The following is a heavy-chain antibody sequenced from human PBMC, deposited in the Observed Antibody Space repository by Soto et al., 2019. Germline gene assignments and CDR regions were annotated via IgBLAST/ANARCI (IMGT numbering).Heavy chain of an antibody. CDR2: IYWDDDK. CDR3: AXRLTGDRIDY. D-gene: IGHD3-10*01. V-gene: IGHV2-5*02. Sequence: QITLKESGPTLVKPTQTLTLTCTFSGFSLSTSGVGVGWIRQPPGKALEWLALIYWDDDKRYSPSLKSRLTXXXXXXXNXXXXXXXXXXXXXXXTYYCAXRLTGDRIDYWGQGTLVTVSS. J-gene: IGHJ4*02. CDR1: GFSLSTSGVG.